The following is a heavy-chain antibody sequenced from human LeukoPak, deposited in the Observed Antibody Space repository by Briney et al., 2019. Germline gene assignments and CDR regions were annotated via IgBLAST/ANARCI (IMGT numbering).Heavy chain of an antibody. J-gene: IGHJ3*02. D-gene: IGHD2-21*02. CDR1: GFTFSDYY. Sequence: GGSLRLSCAASGFTFSDYYMSWIRQAPGKGLEWVSYISNSGSTIYYADSVKGRFTISRDNAKNSLYLQMNSLRADDTAVYYCARETLGVTAFDIWGQGTMVTVSS. V-gene: IGHV3-11*01. CDR2: ISNSGSTI. CDR3: ARETLGVTAFDI.